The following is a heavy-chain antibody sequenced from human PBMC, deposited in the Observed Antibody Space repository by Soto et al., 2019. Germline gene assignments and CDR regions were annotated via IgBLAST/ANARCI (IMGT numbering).Heavy chain of an antibody. CDR3: ARHKRGVSGWYGYFDY. CDR2: IYYSGST. J-gene: IGHJ4*02. V-gene: IGHV4-30-4*02. Sequence: SETLSLTCTVSGGSISSGDYYWSWIRQPPGKGLEWIGYIYYSGSTYYNPSLKSRVTISVDTSKNQFSLKLSSVTAADTAVYYCARHKRGVSGWYGYFDYWGQGTLVTVSS. CDR1: GGSISSGDYY. D-gene: IGHD6-19*01.